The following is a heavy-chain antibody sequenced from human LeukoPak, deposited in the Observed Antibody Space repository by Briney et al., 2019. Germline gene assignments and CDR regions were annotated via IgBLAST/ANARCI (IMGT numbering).Heavy chain of an antibody. CDR1: GGYTSSSSYY. J-gene: IGHJ5*02. D-gene: IGHD2-15*01. CDR3: ARHVWGGTENWFDP. Sequence: SETLSLTCTVSGGYTSSSSYYWGWIRQPPGKGLEWIGSIYYSGSTYYNPSLKSRVTISVDTSKNQFSLKLSSVTAADTAVYYCARHVWGGTENWFDPWGQGTLVTVSS. V-gene: IGHV4-39*01. CDR2: IYYSGST.